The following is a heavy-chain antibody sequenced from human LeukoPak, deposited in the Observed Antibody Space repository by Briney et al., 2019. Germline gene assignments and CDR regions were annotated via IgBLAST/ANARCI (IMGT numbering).Heavy chain of an antibody. J-gene: IGHJ6*03. CDR1: GFTFSSYG. D-gene: IGHD3-22*01. CDR3: ARAPTYYYDSSGPILLAHYYMDV. CDR2: IRYDGSNK. V-gene: IGHV3-30*02. Sequence: GGSLRLSCAASGFTFSSYGMHWVRQAPGKGLEWVAFIRYDGSNKYYADSVKGRFTISRDNAKNSLYVQMNSLRAEDTAVYYCARAPTYYYDSSGPILLAHYYMDVWGRGTTVTVPS.